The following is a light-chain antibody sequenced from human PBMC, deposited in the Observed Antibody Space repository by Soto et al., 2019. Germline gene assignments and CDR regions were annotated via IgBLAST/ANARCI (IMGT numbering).Light chain of an antibody. J-gene: IGKJ1*01. V-gene: IGKV3-20*01. CDR3: QQYGSSPLCT. CDR1: QSISSSS. CDR2: GAS. Sequence: EIVLTQSPGTLSLSPGERATLSCRASQSISSSSLAWYQQKPGQAPRLLIYGASKRATGIPDRFSGSGSGTDFRLTISRLEPEDFAVYYCQQYGSSPLCTFGQGTTVEIK.